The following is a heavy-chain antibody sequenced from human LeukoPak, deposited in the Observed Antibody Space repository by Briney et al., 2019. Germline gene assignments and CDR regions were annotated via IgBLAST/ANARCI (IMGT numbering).Heavy chain of an antibody. V-gene: IGHV3-9*03. J-gene: IGHJ4*02. CDR2: ISWNSGSI. Sequence: GGSLRLSCAASGFIFDDYAMHWVRQAPGKGLEWVSGISWNSGSIAYAVSVRGRFTISRDNAKNSLYLQMNSLRAEDMALYYCAKDVSLGYCSGGSCSPHFDYWGQGTLVTVSS. CDR3: AKDVSLGYCSGGSCSPHFDY. CDR1: GFIFDDYA. D-gene: IGHD2-15*01.